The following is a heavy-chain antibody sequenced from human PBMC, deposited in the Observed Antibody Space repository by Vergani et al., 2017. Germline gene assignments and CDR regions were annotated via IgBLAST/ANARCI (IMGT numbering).Heavy chain of an antibody. V-gene: IGHV4-34*01. D-gene: IGHD3-16*02. CDR2: GNHGGST. Sequence: QVQLQEWGAGLLKTSETLSLTCGVSGGSFSDYYWSWIRQAPGMGLEWIGEGNHGGSTNYNPSLKSRVSISVDTSKNQFSLQFTSVTAADSALYFCASIARAPTRRNPPPDYWGQGILVTVSS. J-gene: IGHJ4*02. CDR1: GGSFSDYY. CDR3: ASIARAPTRRNPPPDY.